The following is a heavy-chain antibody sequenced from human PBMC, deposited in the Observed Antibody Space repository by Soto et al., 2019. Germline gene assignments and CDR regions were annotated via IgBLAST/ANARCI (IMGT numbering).Heavy chain of an antibody. J-gene: IGHJ4*02. CDR2: ISGSGGST. D-gene: IGHD3-10*01. V-gene: IGHV3-23*01. CDR3: AKDVPYYYYGSGSYPYYFDY. CDR1: GFTFSSYA. Sequence: PGGSLRLSCAASGFTFSSYAMSWVRQAPGKGLEWVSAISGSGGSTYYADSVKGRFTISRDNSKNTLYLQMNSLRAEDTAVYYCAKDVPYYYYGSGSYPYYFDYWGQGTLVTVSS.